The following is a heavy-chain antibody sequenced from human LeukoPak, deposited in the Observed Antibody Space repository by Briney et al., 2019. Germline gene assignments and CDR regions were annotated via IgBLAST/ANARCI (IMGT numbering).Heavy chain of an antibody. J-gene: IGHJ5*01. D-gene: IGHD3-3*01. Sequence: PGGSLRLSCAASGFTVSSNYMSWVRQPPGKGLEWIGEIYHSGSTNYNPSLKSRVTISVDKSKNQFSLKLSSVTAADTAVYYCARGRNLEWFDYWGQGTLVTVSS. CDR3: ARGRNLEWFDY. CDR2: IYHSGST. CDR1: GFTVSSNY. V-gene: IGHV4-4*02.